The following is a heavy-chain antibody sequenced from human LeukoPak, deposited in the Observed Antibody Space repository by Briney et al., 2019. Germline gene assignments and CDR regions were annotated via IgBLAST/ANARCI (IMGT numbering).Heavy chain of an antibody. Sequence: SETLSLTCGVSGHSFSNDSFWGWIRQPPGQGLEWIGSIHERGSTFYNPSLKSRVTISIDTSKNQFSLNVNSVTAADTAVYYCARASRPSNSWFDPWGQGTVVTVSS. CDR1: GHSFSNDSF. D-gene: IGHD6-6*01. V-gene: IGHV4-38-2*01. CDR2: IHERGST. J-gene: IGHJ5*02. CDR3: ARASRPSNSWFDP.